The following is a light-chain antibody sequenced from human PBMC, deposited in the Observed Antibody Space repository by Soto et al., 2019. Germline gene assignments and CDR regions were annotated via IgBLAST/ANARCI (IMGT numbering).Light chain of an antibody. V-gene: IGKV4-1*01. CDR2: WAS. CDR1: QSIFHTSNNKNY. J-gene: IGKJ1*01. CDR3: LQDYNYPRT. Sequence: DIVMTQSPDSLAVSLGERATINCKSSQSIFHTSNNKNYLAWFQQKPGQPPKLLIYWASTRESGVPDRFSGSGSGTDFTLTISSLQPEDFATYYCLQDYNYPRTFGQGTKVDIK.